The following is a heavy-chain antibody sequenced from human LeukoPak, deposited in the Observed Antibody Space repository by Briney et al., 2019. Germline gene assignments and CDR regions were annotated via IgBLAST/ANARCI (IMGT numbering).Heavy chain of an antibody. D-gene: IGHD2-2*01. V-gene: IGHV1-18*01. CDR2: INPYNANT. J-gene: IGHJ5*02. CDR1: AYTFTNYG. CDR3: ARDFPPPHCPSTNCPRGGWFDA. Sequence: ASVKVSFKAAAYTFTNYGISWVRQAPGQGLEWMGCINPYNANTRYAESLQGRVTITTDTPTNTAYMELRGLGSDATAIYYCARDFPPPHCPSTNCPRGGWFDAWGQGTLVPVSS.